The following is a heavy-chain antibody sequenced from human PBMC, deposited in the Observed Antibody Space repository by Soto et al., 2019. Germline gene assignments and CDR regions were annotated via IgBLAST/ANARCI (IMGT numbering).Heavy chain of an antibody. J-gene: IGHJ4*02. D-gene: IGHD1-26*01. CDR3: ARGWIVGATSPFDY. CDR2: ISYDGSNK. Sequence: GGSLRLSCAASGFTFSSYAMHWVRQAPGKGLEWVAVISYDGSNKYYADSVKGRFTISRDNSKNTLYLQMNSLRAEDTAVYYCARGWIVGATSPFDYWGQGTLVTVSS. V-gene: IGHV3-30-3*01. CDR1: GFTFSSYA.